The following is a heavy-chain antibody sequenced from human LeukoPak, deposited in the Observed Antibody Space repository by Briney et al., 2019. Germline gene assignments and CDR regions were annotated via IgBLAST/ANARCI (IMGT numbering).Heavy chain of an antibody. CDR2: IYYSGST. V-gene: IGHV4-59*01. D-gene: IGHD6-13*01. Sequence: SETLSLTCTVSGGSISSYYWSWIRQPPGKGLEWIGYIYYSGSTNYNPSLKSRVTISVDTSKNQFSLKLSSVTAADTAVYYCARRGSSWYSGFDPWGQGTPVTVSS. CDR3: ARRGSSWYSGFDP. CDR1: GGSISSYY. J-gene: IGHJ5*02.